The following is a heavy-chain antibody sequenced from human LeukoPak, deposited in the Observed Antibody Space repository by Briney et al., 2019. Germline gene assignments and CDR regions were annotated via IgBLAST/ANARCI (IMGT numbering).Heavy chain of an antibody. D-gene: IGHD4-17*01. V-gene: IGHV3-30*18. Sequence: QTGGSLRLSCAASGFTFSSYGMHWVRQAPGKGLEWVAVISYDGSNKYYADSVKGRFTISRDNSKNTLYLQMNSLRAEDTAVYYCAKETTVTTSMGPLYFQHWGQGTLVTVSS. CDR1: GFTFSSYG. CDR3: AKETTVTTSMGPLYFQH. CDR2: ISYDGSNK. J-gene: IGHJ1*01.